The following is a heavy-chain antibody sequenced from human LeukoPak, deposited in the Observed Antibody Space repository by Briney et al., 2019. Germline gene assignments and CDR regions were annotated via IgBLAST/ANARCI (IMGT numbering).Heavy chain of an antibody. V-gene: IGHV3-7*01. Sequence: GGSLRLSCAVSGINFRGYWMAWVRPAPGKGLEWVANMKQDGSEKYYVDSVQGRFTISRDNAKNSLYLEMNSLRVEDTAVYYCARDLGHTGYDLYDYWGQGTLVTVSS. CDR1: GINFRGYW. CDR3: ARDLGHTGYDLYDY. CDR2: MKQDGSEK. J-gene: IGHJ4*02. D-gene: IGHD5-12*01.